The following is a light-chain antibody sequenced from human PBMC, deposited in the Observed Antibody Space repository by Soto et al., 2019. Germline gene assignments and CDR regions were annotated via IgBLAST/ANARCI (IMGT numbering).Light chain of an antibody. V-gene: IGKV1-5*03. CDR2: KAS. CDR3: QQYNSYAEA. CDR1: QTISSW. J-gene: IGKJ1*01. Sequence: DIQMTQSPSTLSGSVGDRVTITCRASQTISSWLAWYQQKPGKAPMLLIYKASTSKSGVPSRFRGSGSRTEFPLTISSLQPDDFATYDCQQYNSYAEAFGQGTKVELK.